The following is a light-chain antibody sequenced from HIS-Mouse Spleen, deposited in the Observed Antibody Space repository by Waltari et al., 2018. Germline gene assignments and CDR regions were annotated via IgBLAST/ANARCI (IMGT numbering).Light chain of an antibody. V-gene: IGKV3-15*01. CDR1: QSVSSN. Sequence: EIVMTQSPATLSVSPGERATLSCRASQSVSSNLAWYQQKPGQAPSLLIYGASTRATGIPARISGSWSGTEFTLTISSMQSEDFAVYYCQQYNNWPWTFGQGTKVEIK. J-gene: IGKJ1*01. CDR2: GAS. CDR3: QQYNNWPWT.